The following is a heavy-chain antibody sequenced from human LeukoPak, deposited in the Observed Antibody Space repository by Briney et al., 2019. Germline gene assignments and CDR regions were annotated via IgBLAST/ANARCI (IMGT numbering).Heavy chain of an antibody. V-gene: IGHV1-2*04. CDR3: ARSEQYSGSYYGY. D-gene: IGHD1-26*01. J-gene: IGHJ4*02. Sequence: INPNSGGTNYAQKFQGWVTMTRDTSISTAYMELSRLRSDDTAVYYCARSEQYSGSYYGYWGQGTLVTVSS. CDR2: INPNSGGT.